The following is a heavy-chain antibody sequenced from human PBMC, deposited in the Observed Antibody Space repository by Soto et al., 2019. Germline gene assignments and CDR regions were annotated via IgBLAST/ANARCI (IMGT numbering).Heavy chain of an antibody. CDR1: GFTFSSYW. CDR3: AREFWSGYYTGSGYFDY. J-gene: IGHJ4*02. D-gene: IGHD3-3*01. Sequence: GGSLRLSCAASGFTFSSYWMHWVRQAPGKGLVWVSRINSDGSSTSYADSVKGRFTISRDNAKNTLYLQMNSLRAEDTAVYYWAREFWSGYYTGSGYFDYWGQGTLVTVSS. CDR2: INSDGSST. V-gene: IGHV3-74*01.